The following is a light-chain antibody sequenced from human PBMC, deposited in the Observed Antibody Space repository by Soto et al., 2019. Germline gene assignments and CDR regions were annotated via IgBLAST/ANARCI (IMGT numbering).Light chain of an antibody. CDR3: QQCSYTLT. CDR1: QNINNS. CDR2: GAS. V-gene: IGKV1-39*01. Sequence: DIQMTQSPSSLSAFVGDRVTIPRRASQNINNSLNWYQKKSGKAPKILISGASSLPGGVPSRFSGSGSGTDFTLTISSLQPEDLATYYCQQCSYTLTFGGGTKLVMK. J-gene: IGKJ4*01.